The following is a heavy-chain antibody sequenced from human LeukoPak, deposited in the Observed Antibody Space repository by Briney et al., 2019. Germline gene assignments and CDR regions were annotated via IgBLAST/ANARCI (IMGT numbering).Heavy chain of an antibody. Sequence: SGGSLRLSCAASGFTFSSYGMHWVRQAPGKGLEWVAVISYDGSNKYYADSVKGRFTISRDNSKNTLYLQMNSLRAEDTAVYYCAKQYSSSWYSGGYGMDVWGQGTTVTVSS. CDR3: AKQYSSSWYSGGYGMDV. J-gene: IGHJ6*02. CDR2: ISYDGSNK. D-gene: IGHD6-13*01. CDR1: GFTFSSYG. V-gene: IGHV3-30*18.